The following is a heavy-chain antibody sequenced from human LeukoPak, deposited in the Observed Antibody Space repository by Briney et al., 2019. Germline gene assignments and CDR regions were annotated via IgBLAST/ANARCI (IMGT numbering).Heavy chain of an antibody. V-gene: IGHV3-23*01. J-gene: IGHJ3*02. CDR3: AKDRDDYVWGSYLGAFDI. CDR1: GFTFSSYA. CDR2: ISGGGTST. D-gene: IGHD3-16*01. Sequence: GGSLRLSCAASGFTFSSYAMNWVRQAPGKGLEWVSVISGGGTSTYYIDSVEGRFTISRDNFKNTLYLQMNSLRAEDTAVYYCAKDRDDYVWGSYLGAFDIWGQGTMVTVSS.